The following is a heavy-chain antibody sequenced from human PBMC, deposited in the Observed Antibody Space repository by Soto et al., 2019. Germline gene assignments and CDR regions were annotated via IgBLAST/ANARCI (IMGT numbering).Heavy chain of an antibody. Sequence: ESLKISCKGSGYSFTSYWISWVRQMPGKGLEWMGRIDPSDSYTNYSPSFQGHVTISADKSISTAYLQWSSLKASDTAMYYCASYCSSTSCYTRYYYGMDVWGQWTTVTVSS. CDR1: GYSFTSYW. CDR3: ASYCSSTSCYTRYYYGMDV. CDR2: IDPSDSYT. D-gene: IGHD2-2*02. V-gene: IGHV5-10-1*01. J-gene: IGHJ6*02.